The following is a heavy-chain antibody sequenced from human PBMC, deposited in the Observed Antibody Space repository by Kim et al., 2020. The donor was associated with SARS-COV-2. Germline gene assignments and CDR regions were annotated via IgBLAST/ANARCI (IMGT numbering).Heavy chain of an antibody. J-gene: IGHJ3*02. Sequence: GGSLRLSCAASGFTFSSYAMSWVRQAPGKGLEWVSAISGSGGSTYYADSVKGRFTISRDNSKNTLYLQMNSLRAEDTAVYYCAKVTPHRNPYDYVWGSYRPGAFDIWGQGTMVTVSS. CDR1: GFTFSSYA. CDR3: AKVTPHRNPYDYVWGSYRPGAFDI. CDR2: ISGSGGST. D-gene: IGHD3-16*02. V-gene: IGHV3-23*01.